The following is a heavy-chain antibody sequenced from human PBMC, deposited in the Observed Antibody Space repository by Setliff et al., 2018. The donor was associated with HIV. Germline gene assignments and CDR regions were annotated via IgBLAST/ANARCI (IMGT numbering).Heavy chain of an antibody. CDR3: ARNPEMAALNYFYYYMDV. CDR1: GGNFRSYG. J-gene: IGHJ6*03. CDR2: IIPMSGVP. Sequence: SVKVSCKASGGNFRSYGISWVRQVPGQGLEWMGGIIPMSGVPKYAQKFQGRVTITADKSTSTAYMELSSLRSEDTAVYYCARNPEMAALNYFYYYMDVWGKGTTVTVSS. V-gene: IGHV1-69*10. D-gene: IGHD6-19*01.